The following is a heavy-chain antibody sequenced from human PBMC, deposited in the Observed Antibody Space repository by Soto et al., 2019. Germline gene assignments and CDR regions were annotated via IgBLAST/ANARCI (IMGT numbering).Heavy chain of an antibody. Sequence: GGSLRLSCSASGFTFSSYAMHWVRQAPGKGLEYVSAISSNGGNTYYADSVKGRFTISRDNSKNTLYLQMSSLRAEDTAVYYCVKDHGDYDFAGFDPWGQGTLVTVSS. CDR2: ISSNGGNT. CDR3: VKDHGDYDFAGFDP. CDR1: GFTFSSYA. V-gene: IGHV3-64D*08. D-gene: IGHD4-17*01. J-gene: IGHJ5*02.